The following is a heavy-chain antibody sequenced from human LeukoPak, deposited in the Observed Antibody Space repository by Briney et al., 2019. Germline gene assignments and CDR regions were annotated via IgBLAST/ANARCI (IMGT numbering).Heavy chain of an antibody. CDR2: INHSGST. CDR1: GGSFSGYY. J-gene: IGHJ1*01. Sequence: SETLSLTCAVYGGSFSGYYWSWIRQPPGKGLEWIGEINHSGSTNYNPSLKSRVTISVDTSKNQFSLKLSSVTAADTAVYYCARARSGWYPAEYFQHWGQGTLVTVSS. D-gene: IGHD6-19*01. V-gene: IGHV4-34*01. CDR3: ARARSGWYPAEYFQH.